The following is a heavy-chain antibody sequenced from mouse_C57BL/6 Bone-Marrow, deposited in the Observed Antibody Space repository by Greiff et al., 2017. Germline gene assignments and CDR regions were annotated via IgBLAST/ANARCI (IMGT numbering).Heavy chain of an antibody. CDR2: INPSSGGT. J-gene: IGHJ2*01. V-gene: IGHV1-53*01. D-gene: IGHD2-3*01. Sequence: VQLQQPGTDLVKPGASVKLSCTASGYTFTSYWMPWVQQTPGQGLEWIGTINPSSGGTNYNEKFKSQATLTVDKSSSTAYMQRSSLTSEDSAVYYCGRFDGYYPYWGQGTTLTVSA. CDR1: GYTFTSYW. CDR3: GRFDGYYPY.